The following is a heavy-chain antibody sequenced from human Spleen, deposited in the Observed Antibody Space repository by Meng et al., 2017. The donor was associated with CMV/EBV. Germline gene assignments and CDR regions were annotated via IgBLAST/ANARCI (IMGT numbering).Heavy chain of an antibody. Sequence: GGSLRLSCAASGFTFTNYGIHWARQAPGKGLEWVAFIRNDESNKYYGDSVKGRFTISRDNSKNTVYLQMNSLRAEDTAVYYCAKDNPGLAFWGQGILVTVSS. CDR1: GFTFTNYG. CDR2: IRNDESNK. D-gene: IGHD1-14*01. CDR3: AKDNPGLAF. J-gene: IGHJ4*02. V-gene: IGHV3-30*02.